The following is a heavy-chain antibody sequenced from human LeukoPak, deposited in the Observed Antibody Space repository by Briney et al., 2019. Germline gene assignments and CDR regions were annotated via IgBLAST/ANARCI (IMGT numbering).Heavy chain of an antibody. V-gene: IGHV3-33*08. D-gene: IGHD3-10*01. CDR1: GFTFSTYW. Sequence: PGGSLRLSCAASGFTFSTYWMTWVRQAPGKGLEWVTVIWYDGSNKYYADSVKGRFTISRDNSKNTLYLQMNSLRAEDTALYYCARSSYGSGSYPTPDYWGQGTLVTVSS. CDR2: IWYDGSNK. CDR3: ARSSYGSGSYPTPDY. J-gene: IGHJ4*02.